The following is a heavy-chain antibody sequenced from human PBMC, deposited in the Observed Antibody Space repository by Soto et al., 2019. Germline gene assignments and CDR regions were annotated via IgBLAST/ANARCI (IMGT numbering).Heavy chain of an antibody. CDR3: ARVGSRSLIDP. V-gene: IGHV1-2*02. Sequence: PSVKVSCKASGYTFTGYYMHWVRQAPGQGLERMGWINPNSGGTNYAQKFQGRVTMTRDTSISTAYMELSRLRSDGTAVYYCARVGSRSLIDPWGQGTLVSVSS. CDR1: GYTFTGYY. J-gene: IGHJ5*02. CDR2: INPNSGGT. D-gene: IGHD1-26*01.